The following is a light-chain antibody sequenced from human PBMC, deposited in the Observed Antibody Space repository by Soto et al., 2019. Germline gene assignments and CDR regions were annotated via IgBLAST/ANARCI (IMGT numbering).Light chain of an antibody. Sequence: QSVLTQPASVSGSPGQSITISCTGTSGDVGVYNYVSWYQQHPDKAPKLMIYEVTNRPSGVSDRFSGSKSGSTASLTISGLQAEDEADYYCSSYTSSSTVVFGGGTKVTVL. CDR1: SGDVGVYNY. CDR2: EVT. V-gene: IGLV2-14*01. CDR3: SSYTSSSTVV. J-gene: IGLJ2*01.